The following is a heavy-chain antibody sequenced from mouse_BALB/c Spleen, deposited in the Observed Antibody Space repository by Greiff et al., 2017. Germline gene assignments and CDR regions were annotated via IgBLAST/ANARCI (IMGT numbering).Heavy chain of an antibody. V-gene: IGHV5-17*02. CDR1: GFTFSSFG. Sequence: EVMLVESGGGLVQPGGSRKLSCAASGFTFSSFGMHWVRQAPEKGLEWVAYISSGSSTIYYADTVKGRFTISRDNPKNTLFLQMTSLRSEDTAMYYCARSGWLLLYFDYWGQGTTLTVSS. D-gene: IGHD2-3*01. J-gene: IGHJ2*01. CDR2: ISSGSSTI. CDR3: ARSGWLLLYFDY.